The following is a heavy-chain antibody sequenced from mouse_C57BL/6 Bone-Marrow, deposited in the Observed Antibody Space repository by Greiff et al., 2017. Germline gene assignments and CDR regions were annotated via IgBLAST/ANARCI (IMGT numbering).Heavy chain of an antibody. Sequence: VQLQESGAELVKPGASVKMSCKASGYTFTTYPIEWMKQNHGKSLEWIGNFHPYNDDTKYNEKFKGKATLTVEKSSSTVYLELSRLTSNDSAVYYCARGGNYGGYYFDYWGQGTTLTVSS. J-gene: IGHJ2*01. CDR1: GYTFTTYP. CDR3: ARGGNYGGYYFDY. V-gene: IGHV1-47*01. D-gene: IGHD2-1*01. CDR2: FHPYNDDT.